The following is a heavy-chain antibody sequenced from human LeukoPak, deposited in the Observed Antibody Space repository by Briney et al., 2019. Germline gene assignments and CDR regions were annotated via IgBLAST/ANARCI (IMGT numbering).Heavy chain of an antibody. Sequence: ASVKVSCKASGFTFTAYNMHWVRQAPGQGLEWMGWINPNSGGTNYAQKLQGRVTMTTDTSTSTAYMELRSLRSDDSAVYYCARARGGSYYYNYMDVWGKGTTVTVSS. V-gene: IGHV1-2*02. CDR1: GFTFTAYN. D-gene: IGHD3-16*01. CDR2: INPNSGGT. J-gene: IGHJ6*03. CDR3: ARARGGSYYYNYMDV.